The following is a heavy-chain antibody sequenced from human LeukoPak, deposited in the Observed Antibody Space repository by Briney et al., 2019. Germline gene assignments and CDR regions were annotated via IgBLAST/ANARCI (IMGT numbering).Heavy chain of an antibody. J-gene: IGHJ4*02. V-gene: IGHV3-33*08. D-gene: IGHD2-15*01. CDR3: ARDAYCSGGSYYHFDC. CDR1: GFTFSSYA. CDR2: IWNDGSNK. Sequence: GGSLRLSCAASGFTFSSYAMNWVRQAPDKGLQWVAVIWNDGSNKYYADSVKGRFTISRDNSKNTLSLQMNSLRAEDTAVYYCARDAYCSGGSYYHFDCWGQGPLATVSS.